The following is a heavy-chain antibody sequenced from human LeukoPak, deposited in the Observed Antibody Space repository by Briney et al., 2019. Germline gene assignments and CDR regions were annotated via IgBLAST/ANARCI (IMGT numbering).Heavy chain of an antibody. CDR2: IYSCGST. V-gene: IGHV3-53*01. CDR3: ARDFLGMATDY. CDR1: GFPFSSNY. D-gene: IGHD5-24*01. J-gene: IGHJ4*02. Sequence: PGGSLRLSCAASGFPFSSNYMSWVRQAPGKGLEWGSVIYSCGSTYYADSVKGRFTISRDNSKNTLYLQMNSLRAEDTAVYYCARDFLGMATDYWGQGTLVTVSS.